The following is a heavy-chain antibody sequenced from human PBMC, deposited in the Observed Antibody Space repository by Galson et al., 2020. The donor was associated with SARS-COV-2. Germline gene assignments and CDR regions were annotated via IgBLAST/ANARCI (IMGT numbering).Heavy chain of an antibody. V-gene: IGHV1-69*10. CDR2: IIPILGIA. Sequence: SVKVSCKASGGTFSSYAISWVRQAPGQGLEWMGGIIPILGIANYAQKFQGRVTITADKSTSTAYMELSSLRSEDTAVYYCASCRPGYSSGWYPFDYWGQGTLVTVSS. CDR3: ASCRPGYSSGWYPFDY. D-gene: IGHD6-19*01. CDR1: GGTFSSYA. J-gene: IGHJ4*02.